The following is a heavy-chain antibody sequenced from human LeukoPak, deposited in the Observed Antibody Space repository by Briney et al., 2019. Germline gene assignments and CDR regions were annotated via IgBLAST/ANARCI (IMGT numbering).Heavy chain of an antibody. CDR1: GFTFDDYG. Sequence: PGGSLRLSCAASGFTFDDYGMSWVRQAPGKGLEWVSGINWNGGSTGYADSVKGRFTISRDNSKNTLYLQMNSLRAEDTAVYYCAKSHHVTAIDYWGQGTLVTVSS. CDR2: INWNGGST. J-gene: IGHJ4*02. CDR3: AKSHHVTAIDY. V-gene: IGHV3-20*04. D-gene: IGHD2-21*02.